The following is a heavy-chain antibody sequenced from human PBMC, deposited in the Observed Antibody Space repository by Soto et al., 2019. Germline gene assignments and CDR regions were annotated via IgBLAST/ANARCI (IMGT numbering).Heavy chain of an antibody. CDR3: ASGVLGPIDY. Sequence: GESLKISCAASGFTFSDHYMDWVRQAPGKGLEWVGRTRNKANSYTTEYAASVKGRFTISRDDSKNSLYLQMNSLKTEDTAVYYCASGVLGPIDYWGQGTLVTVSS. V-gene: IGHV3-72*01. CDR1: GFTFSDHY. D-gene: IGHD2-8*02. CDR2: TRNKANSYTT. J-gene: IGHJ4*02.